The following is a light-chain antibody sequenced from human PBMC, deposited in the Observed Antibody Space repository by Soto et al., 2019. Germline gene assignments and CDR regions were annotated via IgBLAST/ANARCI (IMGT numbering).Light chain of an antibody. CDR2: TAS. CDR3: QQLKTFPVT. CDR1: QGISRY. J-gene: IGKJ4*01. V-gene: IGKV1-9*01. Sequence: IQLTQSPSSLSASVGDSVTITCRASQGISRYLAWYQQKPGRAPKLLISTASTLQSGAPSRFSGSGSGTDLTLSISSLQPEDFATYYCQQLKTFPVTFGGGTRWIS.